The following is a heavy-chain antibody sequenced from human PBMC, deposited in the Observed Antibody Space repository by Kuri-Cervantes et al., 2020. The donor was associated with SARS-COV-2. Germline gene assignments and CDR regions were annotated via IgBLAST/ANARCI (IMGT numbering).Heavy chain of an antibody. CDR2: ISGSGDNT. J-gene: IGHJ4*02. CDR3: APRDY. V-gene: IGHV3-23*01. Sequence: GESLKISCAASGFTFSSYWMHWVRQAPGKGLEWVSGISGSGDNTYYADSVKGRFTISRDNSKKTLYLQMNSLRVEDTALYYCAPRDYWGQGILVTVSS. CDR1: GFTFSSYW.